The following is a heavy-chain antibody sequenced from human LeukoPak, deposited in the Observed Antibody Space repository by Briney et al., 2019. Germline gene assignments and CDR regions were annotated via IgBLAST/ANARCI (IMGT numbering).Heavy chain of an antibody. J-gene: IGHJ4*02. CDR3: AKAGDYYDSSGYYYD. CDR1: GFTFSSYA. Sequence: AGGSLRLSCAASGFTFSSYAMSWVRQAPGKGLEWVSAISGSGGSTYYADSVKGRFTISRDNSKNTLYLQMNSLRAEDTAVYYCAKAGDYYDSSGYYYDWGQGTLVTVSS. CDR2: ISGSGGST. V-gene: IGHV3-23*01. D-gene: IGHD3-22*01.